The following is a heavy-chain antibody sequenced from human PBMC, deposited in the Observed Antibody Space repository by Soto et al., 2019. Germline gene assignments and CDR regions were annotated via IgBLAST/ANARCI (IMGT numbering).Heavy chain of an antibody. D-gene: IGHD3-22*01. CDR3: TRDSSGYFSFNDY. Sequence: PGGSLRLSCAASGFTFSGSAMHWVRQASGKGLEWVGRIRSKANSYATAYAASVKGRFTISRDDSKNTAYLQMNSLKTEDTAVYYCTRDSSGYFSFNDYWGQGTLVTVSS. CDR1: GFTFSGSA. V-gene: IGHV3-73*01. J-gene: IGHJ4*02. CDR2: IRSKANSYAT.